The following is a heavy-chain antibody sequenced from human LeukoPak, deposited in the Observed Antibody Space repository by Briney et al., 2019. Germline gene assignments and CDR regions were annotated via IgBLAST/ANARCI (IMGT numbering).Heavy chain of an antibody. V-gene: IGHV4-61*08. CDR3: VRILGRYQEGMDV. CDR1: GGSLTDGDYY. Sequence: SETLSLTCTVSGGSLTDGDYYWGWVRQPPGTGLQWIATTYEGASLKSRVTISLDTSKNQFLLRLTSVTAADTAVYYCVRILGRYQEGMDVWGPGITVTVSS. J-gene: IGHJ6*02. D-gene: IGHD1-26*01. CDR2: T.